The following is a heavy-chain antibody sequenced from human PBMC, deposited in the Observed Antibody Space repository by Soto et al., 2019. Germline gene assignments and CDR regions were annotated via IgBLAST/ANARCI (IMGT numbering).Heavy chain of an antibody. V-gene: IGHV3-30*18. CDR1: GFTFSSYG. CDR3: AKDTYNSNHGDYYGMDV. Sequence: GGSLRLSCAASGFTFSSYGMHWVRQAPGKGLEWVAVISYDGSNKYYADSVKGRFTISRDNSKNTLYLQMNSLRAEDTAVYYCAKDTYNSNHGDYYGMDVWGQGTTVTVSS. J-gene: IGHJ6*02. D-gene: IGHD4-4*01. CDR2: ISYDGSNK.